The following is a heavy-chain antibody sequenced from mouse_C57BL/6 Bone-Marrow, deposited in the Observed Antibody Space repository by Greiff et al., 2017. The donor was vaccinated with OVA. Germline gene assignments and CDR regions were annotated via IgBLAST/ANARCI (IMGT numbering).Heavy chain of an antibody. Sequence: QVQLKQPGAELVKPGASVKLSCKASGYTFTSYWMHWVKQRPGQGLEWIGMIHPNSGSTNYNEKFKSKATLTVDKSSSTAYMQLSSLTSEDSAVYYCAKLGREFAYWGQGTLVTVSA. D-gene: IGHD4-1*01. CDR2: IHPNSGST. CDR3: AKLGREFAY. V-gene: IGHV1-64*01. J-gene: IGHJ3*01. CDR1: GYTFTSYW.